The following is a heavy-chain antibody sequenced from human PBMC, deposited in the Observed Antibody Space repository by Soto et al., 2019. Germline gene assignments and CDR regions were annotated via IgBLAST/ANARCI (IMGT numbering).Heavy chain of an antibody. CDR2: IYHSGST. J-gene: IGHJ4*02. V-gene: IGHV4-30-2*01. CDR1: GGSISSGGYS. Sequence: SETLSLTCAVSGGSISSGGYSWSWIRQPPGKGLEWIGYIYHSGSTYYNPSLKSRVTISVDRSKNQFSLKLSSVTAADTAVYYCARTRTMVRGVIIFDYWGQGTLVTVSS. CDR3: ARTRTMVRGVIIFDY. D-gene: IGHD3-10*01.